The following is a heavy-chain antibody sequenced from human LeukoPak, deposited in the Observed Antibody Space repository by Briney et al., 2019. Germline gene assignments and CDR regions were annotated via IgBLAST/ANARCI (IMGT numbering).Heavy chain of an antibody. V-gene: IGHV3-23*01. CDR3: AVCLSRSSCYLFDY. CDR1: GFTFSGSA. Sequence: GGSLILSCAASGFTFSGSAMSWVRQAPGKGLEWVSDISGGGGTTYYADSVRGRFTISRDNSKNTLYLQMNSLRDEDTAVYYCAVCLSRSSCYLFDYWGQGTLVTVSS. CDR2: ISGGGGTT. D-gene: IGHD2-2*01. J-gene: IGHJ4*02.